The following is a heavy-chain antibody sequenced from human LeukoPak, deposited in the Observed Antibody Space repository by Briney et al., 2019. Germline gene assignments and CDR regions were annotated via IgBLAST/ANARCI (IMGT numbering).Heavy chain of an antibody. CDR1: GYTFTNYG. CDR3: ARGLLTFGGVIGGPQALEYFQH. D-gene: IGHD3-16*02. Sequence: ASVKVSCKASGYTFTNYGISWVRQAPGQGLEWMGWGSPYSGKTNYAQKLQGRVTMTTDTSTSTAYMELRSLRSDDTAMYYCARGLLTFGGVIGGPQALEYFQHWGQGTLVTVSS. V-gene: IGHV1-18*01. CDR2: GSPYSGKT. J-gene: IGHJ1*01.